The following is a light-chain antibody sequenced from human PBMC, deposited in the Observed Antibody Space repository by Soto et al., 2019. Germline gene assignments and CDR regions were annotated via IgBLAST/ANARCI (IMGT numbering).Light chain of an antibody. CDR2: EVY. Sequence: QSALTQPASVSGSPGQSITIPCTGTSRDIGDYNYVSWYQQHPGKAPKLLIFEVYNRPAGVSDRFSGSKSGNTASLTISGLQTGDEGDYYCSSYSDTTTLYLFGTGTKATVL. V-gene: IGLV2-14*01. CDR1: SRDIGDYNY. J-gene: IGLJ1*01. CDR3: SSYSDTTTLYL.